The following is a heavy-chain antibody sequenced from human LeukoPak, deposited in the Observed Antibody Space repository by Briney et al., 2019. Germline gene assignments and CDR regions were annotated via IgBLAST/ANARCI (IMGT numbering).Heavy chain of an antibody. V-gene: IGHV3-15*01. J-gene: IGHJ3*02. CDR2: IKSKTDGGTT. Sequence: GGSLRLSCAASGFTFSIAWMTWVRPAPGKGLEWVGRIKSKTDGGTTDYAAPVKGRFTISRDNSKNTLYLQMNSLRAEDTAVYYCAKSTRGSRWDAFDIWGQGTMVTVSS. CDR1: GFTFSIAW. D-gene: IGHD2-15*01. CDR3: AKSTRGSRWDAFDI.